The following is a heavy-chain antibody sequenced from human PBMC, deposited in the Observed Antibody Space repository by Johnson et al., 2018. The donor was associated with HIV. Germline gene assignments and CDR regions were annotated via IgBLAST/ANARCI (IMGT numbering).Heavy chain of an antibody. Sequence: QVQLVESGGGVAQPGRSLRLSCAASGFTFSSYAMHWVRQAPGKGLEWVAVISYDGSNKYYADSVKGRFTISRENAKNSLYLQMNSLRAGDTAVYYCARGLTGRYYYDSSGDAFDMWGQGTMVTVSS. D-gene: IGHD3-22*01. J-gene: IGHJ3*02. CDR1: GFTFSSYA. CDR3: ARGLTGRYYYDSSGDAFDM. CDR2: ISYDGSNK. V-gene: IGHV3-30*14.